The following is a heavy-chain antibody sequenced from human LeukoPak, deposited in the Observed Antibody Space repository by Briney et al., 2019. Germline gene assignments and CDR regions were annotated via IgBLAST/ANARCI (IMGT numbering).Heavy chain of an antibody. V-gene: IGHV3-74*01. D-gene: IGHD3-16*01. J-gene: IGHJ1*01. CDR3: ARDGGGLPY. CDR1: GFTFRSYA. CDR2: IESDGSNT. Sequence: PGGSLRLSCAASGFTFRSYAMQWVRQAPGKGLVWVSHIESDGSNTGYADSVKGRFTISGDNAKNTLYLQMTSLRAEDTAVYYCARDGGGLPYWGQGTLVTVSS.